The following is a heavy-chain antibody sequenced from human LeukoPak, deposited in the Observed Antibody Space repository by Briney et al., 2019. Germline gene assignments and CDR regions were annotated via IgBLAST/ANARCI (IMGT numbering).Heavy chain of an antibody. Sequence: GGSLRLSCAASGFTFSSYAMSWVRQAPGKGLEWVSAISGSGGSTYYADSVKGRFTISRDNSKNTLYLQMNSLRAEDTAVYYCAKALFSDFWSGYYTGIYTGGPDYWGQGTLVTVSS. CDR3: AKALFSDFWSGYYTGIYTGGPDY. J-gene: IGHJ4*02. D-gene: IGHD3-3*01. CDR1: GFTFSSYA. V-gene: IGHV3-23*01. CDR2: ISGSGGST.